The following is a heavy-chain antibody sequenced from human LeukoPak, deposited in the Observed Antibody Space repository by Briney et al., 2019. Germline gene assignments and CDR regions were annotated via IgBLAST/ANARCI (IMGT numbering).Heavy chain of an antibody. V-gene: IGHV1-46*01. CDR2: INSRGGSA. CDR3: ARDYHGSGSLTTFDY. Sequence: KPGASVKVSCKASGYTFTNFYMHWARQVPGQGLEWMGIINSRGGSASSAQKFQGRVTLTRDTSTSTVYMELSRLRSEDTALYYCARDYHGSGSLTTFDYWGQGTLVTVSS. D-gene: IGHD3-10*01. J-gene: IGHJ4*02. CDR1: GYTFTNFY.